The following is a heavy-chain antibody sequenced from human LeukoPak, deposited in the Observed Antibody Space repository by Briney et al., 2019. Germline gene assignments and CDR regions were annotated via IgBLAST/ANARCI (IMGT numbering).Heavy chain of an antibody. CDR3: ASTDSLGYCSSTSCYAFHI. D-gene: IGHD2-2*01. CDR1: GGSISSGDYY. Sequence: SETLSLTRTVSGGSISSGDYYWSWSRQPPGKGLEWIGYIYYSGSTYYNPSLKSRVTISVDTSKNQFSLKLSSVTAADTAVYYSASTDSLGYCSSTSCYAFHIWGQGTMVTVSS. J-gene: IGHJ3*02. CDR2: IYYSGST. V-gene: IGHV4-30-4*01.